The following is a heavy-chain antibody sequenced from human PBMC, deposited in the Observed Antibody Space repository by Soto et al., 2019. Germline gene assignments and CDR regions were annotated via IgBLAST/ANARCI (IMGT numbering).Heavy chain of an antibody. D-gene: IGHD2-15*01. CDR2: IWYDGSNK. J-gene: IGHJ4*02. CDR3: ARDGYCSGGSCYSVPVFDY. V-gene: IGHV3-33*01. CDR1: GFTFSSYG. Sequence: GGSLRLSCAASGFTFSSYGMHWVRQAPGKGLEWVAVIWYDGSNKYYADSVKGRFTISRDNSKSTLYLQMNSLRAEDTAVYYCARDGYCSGGSCYSVPVFDYWGQGTLVTVSS.